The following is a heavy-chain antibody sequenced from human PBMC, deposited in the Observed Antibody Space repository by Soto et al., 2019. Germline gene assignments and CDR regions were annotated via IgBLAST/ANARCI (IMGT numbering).Heavy chain of an antibody. J-gene: IGHJ5*02. CDR3: AKAKERLIHYVAATPDVRNWFDP. V-gene: IGHV3-23*01. Sequence: EVQLLESGGGLVQPGGSLRLSCAASGFTFSSYAMSWVRQAPGKGLEWVSAISGSGGSTYYADSVKGRFTISRDNSKNTLYLQMNSLRAEDTAVYYCAKAKERLIHYVAATPDVRNWFDPWGQGTLVTVSS. CDR2: ISGSGGST. D-gene: IGHD2-15*01. CDR1: GFTFSSYA.